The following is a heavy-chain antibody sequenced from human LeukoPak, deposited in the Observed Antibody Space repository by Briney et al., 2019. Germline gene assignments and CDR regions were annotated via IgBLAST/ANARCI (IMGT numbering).Heavy chain of an antibody. D-gene: IGHD5-12*01. Sequence: GGSLRLSCGVSGFTLSSNWMTWVRQAPGRGLEWVASINQDGSVKYYVDSVKGRCIISRDNARHSLSLQMNSLGVEDTAVYFCARWGQNSGYYYVDNWGQGTLVTVSS. CDR1: GFTLSSNW. V-gene: IGHV3-7*01. CDR2: INQDGSVK. J-gene: IGHJ4*02. CDR3: ARWGQNSGYYYVDN.